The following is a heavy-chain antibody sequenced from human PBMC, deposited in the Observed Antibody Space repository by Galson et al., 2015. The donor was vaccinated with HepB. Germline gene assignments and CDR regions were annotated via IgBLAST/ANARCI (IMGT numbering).Heavy chain of an antibody. V-gene: IGHV3-30-3*01. D-gene: IGHD3-10*01. CDR2: ISYDGSNK. CDR3: ASLITMVPMDV. Sequence: SLRLSCAASGFTFSSYAMHWVRQAPGKGLEWVAVISYDGSNKYYADSVKGRFTISRDNSKNTLYLQMNSLRAEDTAVYYCASLITMVPMDVWGKGTTVTVSS. J-gene: IGHJ6*03. CDR1: GFTFSSYA.